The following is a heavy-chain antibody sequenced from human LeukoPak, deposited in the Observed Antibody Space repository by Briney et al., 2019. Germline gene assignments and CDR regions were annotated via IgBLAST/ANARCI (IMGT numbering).Heavy chain of an antibody. D-gene: IGHD6-19*01. J-gene: IGHJ4*02. CDR3: ARLVSSQSSGWYGGGYYFDY. V-gene: IGHV4-39*01. CDR1: GGSISSSSYY. Sequence: SETLSLTCTVSGGSISSSSYYWGWIRQPPGKGLEWIGSIYYSGSTYYNPSLKSRVTISVDTSKNQFSLKLSSVTAADTAVYYCARLVSSQSSGWYGGGYYFDYWGQGTLVTVSS. CDR2: IYYSGST.